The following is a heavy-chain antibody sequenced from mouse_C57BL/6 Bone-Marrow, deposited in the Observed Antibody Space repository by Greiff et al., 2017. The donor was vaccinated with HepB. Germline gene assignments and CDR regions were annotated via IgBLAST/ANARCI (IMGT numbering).Heavy chain of an antibody. CDR2: INPYNGGT. CDR1: GYTFTDYY. Sequence: EVQLQQSGPVLVKPGASVKMSCKASGYTFTDYYMNWVKQSHGKSLEWIGVINPYNGGTSYNQKFKGKATLTVDKSSSTAYMELNSLTSEDSAVYYCARRGNYYGSSDWYFDVWGTGTTVTVSS. D-gene: IGHD1-1*01. CDR3: ARRGNYYGSSDWYFDV. V-gene: IGHV1-19*01. J-gene: IGHJ1*03.